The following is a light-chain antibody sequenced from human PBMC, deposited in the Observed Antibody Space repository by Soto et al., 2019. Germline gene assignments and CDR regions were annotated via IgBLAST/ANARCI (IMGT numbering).Light chain of an antibody. CDR2: EVS. CDR3: CSYVGSSLGV. CDR1: SSDVGSYNL. J-gene: IGLJ2*01. Sequence: QSALTQPASVSGSPGQSITISCTGTSSDVGSYNLVSWYQQHPGKAPKLMIYEVSKRPSGVSNRFSGSKSGNTASLTISGLQDEDEADYYCCSYVGSSLGVFGGGTKLTVL. V-gene: IGLV2-23*02.